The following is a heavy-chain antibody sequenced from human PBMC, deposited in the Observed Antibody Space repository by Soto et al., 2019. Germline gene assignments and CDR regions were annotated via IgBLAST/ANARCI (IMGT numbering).Heavy chain of an antibody. V-gene: IGHV3-21*01. D-gene: IGHD3-9*01. Sequence: PGGSLRLSCAASGFTFSSYSMNWVRQAPGKGLEWVSSISSSSSYIYYADSVKGRFTISRDNAKNSLYLQMNSLRAEDTAVYYCARDEADILTGYYIRILAYGVDVWGQGTTVTVSS. CDR1: GFTFSSYS. J-gene: IGHJ6*02. CDR2: ISSSSSYI. CDR3: ARDEADILTGYYIRILAYGVDV.